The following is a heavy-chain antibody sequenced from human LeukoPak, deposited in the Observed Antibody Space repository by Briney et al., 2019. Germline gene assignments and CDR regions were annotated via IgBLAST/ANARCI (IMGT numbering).Heavy chain of an antibody. CDR3: ARVGGYSYGYFDY. V-gene: IGHV4-39*07. J-gene: IGHJ4*02. CDR1: GDSISTSNSY. Sequence: SETLSLTCTVSGDSISTSNSYWGWIRQPPGKGLEWIGSIYYSGNTYYNASLKSRVTISVDTSKNQFSLKLSSVTAADTAVYYCARVGGYSYGYFDYWGQGTLVTVSS. D-gene: IGHD5-18*01. CDR2: IYYSGNT.